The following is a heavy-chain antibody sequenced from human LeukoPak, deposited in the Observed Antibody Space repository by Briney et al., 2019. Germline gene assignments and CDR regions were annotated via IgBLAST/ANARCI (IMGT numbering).Heavy chain of an antibody. CDR2: IYPADSET. J-gene: IGHJ4*02. CDR1: GYTFTRYW. CDR3: ARHYYGSSGGLDS. V-gene: IGHV5-51*01. D-gene: IGHD3-22*01. Sequence: GESLKISCKGSGYTFTRYWIGWVRQIPGKGLEWMGIIYPADSETRYSPSFQGHVTISADKSINTAYLQWSSLKASDTAMYYCARHYYGSSGGLDSWGQGTLVTVSS.